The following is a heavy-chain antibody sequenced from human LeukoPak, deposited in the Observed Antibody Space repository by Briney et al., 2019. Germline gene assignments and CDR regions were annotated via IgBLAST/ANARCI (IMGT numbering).Heavy chain of an antibody. J-gene: IGHJ4*02. CDR1: GFTFSGSA. V-gene: IGHV3-73*01. D-gene: IGHD1-1*01. Sequence: GGSLRLSCAASGFTFSGSAMHWVRQASGKGLEWVGRIRSKANSYATAYAASVKGRFTISRDDSKNTAYLQMNSLKTEDTAVYYCTRPGINWNDDYWGQGTLVTVSS. CDR2: IRSKANSYAT. CDR3: TRPGINWNDDY.